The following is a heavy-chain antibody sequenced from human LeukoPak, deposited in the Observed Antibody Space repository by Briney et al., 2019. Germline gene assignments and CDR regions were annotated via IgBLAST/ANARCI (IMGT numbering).Heavy chain of an antibody. V-gene: IGHV3-30*02. CDR1: GFTFSSYG. J-gene: IGHJ6*03. CDR2: IRYDGSNK. D-gene: IGHD6-13*01. Sequence: GGSLRLSCAASGFTFSSYGMHWVRQAPGKGLEWVAFIRYDGSNKYYADSVKGRFTISRDNSKNTLYLQMNSLRAEDTAVYYCAARYSSSWYVPYYYMDVWGKGTTVTVSS. CDR3: AARYSSSWYVPYYYMDV.